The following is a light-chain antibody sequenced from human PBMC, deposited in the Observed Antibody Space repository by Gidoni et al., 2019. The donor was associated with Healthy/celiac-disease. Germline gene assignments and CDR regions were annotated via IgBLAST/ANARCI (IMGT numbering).Light chain of an antibody. V-gene: IGKV4-1*01. CDR2: WAS. CDR1: QSVLYSSNNKSY. Sequence: DIVLTQSTDSLAVSLGERATINCKSSQSVLYSSNNKSYLAWYQQKPGQPPKLLIYWASTRESGVPDRFSGSGSGTDFTLTISSLQAEDVAVYYCQQYYSTPYTFXQXTKLEIK. J-gene: IGKJ2*01. CDR3: QQYYSTPYT.